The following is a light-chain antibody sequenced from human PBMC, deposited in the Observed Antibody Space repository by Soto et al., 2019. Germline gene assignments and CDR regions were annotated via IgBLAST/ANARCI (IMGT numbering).Light chain of an antibody. CDR3: TSYAGTYSFFYV. Sequence: QSVLTQPPSASGSPGQSVTISCTGTSSDVGAYNYVSWYQQLPGKAPKLIIYEVSKRPSGVPDRFSGSKSGNTASLTVSGLQAEDEADYYCTSYAGTYSFFYVFGNRTKVTVL. CDR2: EVS. J-gene: IGLJ1*01. V-gene: IGLV2-8*01. CDR1: SSDVGAYNY.